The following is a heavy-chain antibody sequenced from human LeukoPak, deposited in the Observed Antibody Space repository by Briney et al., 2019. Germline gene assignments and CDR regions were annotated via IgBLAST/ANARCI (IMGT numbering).Heavy chain of an antibody. V-gene: IGHV3-48*03. J-gene: IGHJ4*02. CDR1: GFTISSYE. Sequence: GGSLRLSCAASGFTISSYEMNWVRQAPGKGLEWVSYISTSGSPIYYGNSVKGRFTISRDNAKNSLYLQVNSLRAEDTALYYCARWGFYDTSGYLFDHWGQGTLVTVSS. CDR2: ISTSGSPI. CDR3: ARWGFYDTSGYLFDH. D-gene: IGHD3-22*01.